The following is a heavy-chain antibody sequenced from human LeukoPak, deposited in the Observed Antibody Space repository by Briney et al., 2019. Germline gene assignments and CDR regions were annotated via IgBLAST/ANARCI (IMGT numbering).Heavy chain of an antibody. CDR2: IRYDGSNK. CDR3: AKGGAPYGSDPNWFDP. J-gene: IGHJ5*02. Sequence: GGSLRLSCAAPGFTFSSYGMHWVRQAPGKGLEWVAFIRYDGSNKYYADSVKGRFTISRDNSKNTLYLQMNSLRAEDTAVYYCAKGGAPYGSDPNWFDPWGQGTLVTVSS. V-gene: IGHV3-30*02. CDR1: GFTFSSYG. D-gene: IGHD3-10*01.